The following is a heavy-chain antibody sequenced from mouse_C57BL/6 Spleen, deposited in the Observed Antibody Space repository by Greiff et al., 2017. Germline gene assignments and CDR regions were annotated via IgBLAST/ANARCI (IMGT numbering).Heavy chain of an antibody. CDR1: GYAFSSYW. CDR3: ARSGAMMTTRYFDV. CDR2: IYPGDGDT. Sequence: QVQLQQSGAELVKPGASVKISCKASGYAFSSYWMNWVKQRPGKGLEWIGQIYPGDGDTNYNGKFKGKATLTADKSSSTAYMQLSSLTSEDSAVYFCARSGAMMTTRYFDVWGTGTTVTVSS. D-gene: IGHD2-4*01. V-gene: IGHV1-80*01. J-gene: IGHJ1*03.